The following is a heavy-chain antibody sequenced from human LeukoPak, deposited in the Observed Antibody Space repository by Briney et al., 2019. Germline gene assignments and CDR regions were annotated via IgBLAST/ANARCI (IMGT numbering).Heavy chain of an antibody. V-gene: IGHV3-69-1*01. Sequence: GGSLRLSCSVSGFSLSVYSMDWVRQAPGQGLEWISYIGTGGTTYYADSVLGRFTVSRDNAKNSLYLQMNSLRAEDTALYYCAKDYYYDSSGYYSDAFDIWGQGTMVTVSS. CDR1: GFSLSVYS. CDR2: IGTGGTT. D-gene: IGHD3-22*01. J-gene: IGHJ3*02. CDR3: AKDYYYDSSGYYSDAFDI.